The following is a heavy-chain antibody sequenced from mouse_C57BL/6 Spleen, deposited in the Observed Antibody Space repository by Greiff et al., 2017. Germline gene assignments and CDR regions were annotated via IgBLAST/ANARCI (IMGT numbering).Heavy chain of an antibody. J-gene: IGHJ4*01. CDR1: GYSITSGYY. CDR3: AREPRFYYAMDY. V-gene: IGHV3-6*01. CDR2: ISNDGSN. Sequence: ESGPGLVKPSQSLSLTCSVTGYSITSGYYWNWIRQFPGNKLGWMSYISNDGSNNYNPSLKNRISITRDTSKNPFFMKLNSVTTEDTATYYCAREPRFYYAMDYWGQGTSLTVSS.